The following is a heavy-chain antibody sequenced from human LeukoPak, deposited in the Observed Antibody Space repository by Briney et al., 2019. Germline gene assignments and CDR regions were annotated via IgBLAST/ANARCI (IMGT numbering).Heavy chain of an antibody. CDR3: AKVDFWSGQTSPPDV. J-gene: IGHJ6*04. CDR1: GFTFSSYW. D-gene: IGHD3-3*01. Sequence: GGSLRLSCAASGFTFSSYWMSWVRQAPGKGLEWVANIKQDGNEKYYLDSVRGRFTISRDNAKNSLYLQMNSLRAEDTAVYYCAKVDFWSGQTSPPDVWGKGTTVTVSS. CDR2: IKQDGNEK. V-gene: IGHV3-7*01.